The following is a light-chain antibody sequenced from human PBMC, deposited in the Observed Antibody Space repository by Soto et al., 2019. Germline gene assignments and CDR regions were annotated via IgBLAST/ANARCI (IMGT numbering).Light chain of an antibody. CDR3: CSYAGSSTFVV. Sequence: QSALTQPASVSGSPGQSITISCTGTSRDVGSYNLVSWYQQHPGKAPKLMIYEVSKRPSGVSNRFSGSKSGNTASLTISGLQAEDEAGYYCCSYAGSSTFVVFGGGTKLTVL. CDR1: SRDVGSYNL. J-gene: IGLJ2*01. CDR2: EVS. V-gene: IGLV2-23*02.